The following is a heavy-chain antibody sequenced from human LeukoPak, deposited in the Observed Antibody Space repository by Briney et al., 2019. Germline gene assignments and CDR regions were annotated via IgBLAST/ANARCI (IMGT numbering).Heavy chain of an antibody. J-gene: IGHJ4*02. D-gene: IGHD3-9*01. Sequence: ASVKVSCKASVYTFISYDINWVRQATGQGLGWMGWLNANIVNTGYSQKFQARVTITRNTSISTAYIDLSSLRSQAPAVYYFSRGDWAPEYWGQGTLVTVSS. CDR3: SRGDWAPEY. CDR2: LNANIVNT. CDR1: VYTFISYD. V-gene: IGHV1-8*01.